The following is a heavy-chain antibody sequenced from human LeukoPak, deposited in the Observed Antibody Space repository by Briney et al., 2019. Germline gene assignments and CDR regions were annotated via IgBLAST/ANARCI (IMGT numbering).Heavy chain of an antibody. J-gene: IGHJ4*02. D-gene: IGHD6-19*01. Sequence: SVKVSCKASGGTFSSYAISWVRQAPGQGLEWMGGIIPIFGTANYAQKFQGRVTITRDTSASTAYMELSSLRSEDTAVYYCARVRSSGWYYDHWGQGTLVTVSS. CDR1: GGTFSSYA. V-gene: IGHV1-69*05. CDR2: IIPIFGTA. CDR3: ARVRSSGWYYDH.